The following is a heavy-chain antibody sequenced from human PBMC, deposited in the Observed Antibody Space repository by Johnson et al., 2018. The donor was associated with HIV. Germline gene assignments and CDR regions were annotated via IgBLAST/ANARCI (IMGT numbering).Heavy chain of an antibody. CDR2: ILYDGRNK. D-gene: IGHD1-26*01. CDR3: ARDSLAWGLLPPIGAFDI. V-gene: IGHV3-30-3*01. CDR1: GFTFSTYA. Sequence: QVQLVESGGAVVQPVRSLRLSCSASGFTFSTYALHWVRQAPGKGLEWLAFILYDGRNKYFAASVKGRFTFFIDNSKNTLFLQMNSLRAEDTDVYYCARDSLAWGLLPPIGAFDIWGQGTMVTVS. J-gene: IGHJ3*02.